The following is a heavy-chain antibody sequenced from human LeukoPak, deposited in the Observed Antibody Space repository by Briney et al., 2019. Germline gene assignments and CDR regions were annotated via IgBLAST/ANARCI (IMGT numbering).Heavy chain of an antibody. Sequence: SETLSLTCAVYGGSFSGYYCSWIRQPPGKGLEWIGEINHSGSTNYNPSLKSRVTISVDTSKNQFSLKLSSVTAADTAVYYCARGVVPAAIRRRGGWFDPWGQGTLVTASS. J-gene: IGHJ5*02. D-gene: IGHD2-2*01. CDR3: ARGVVPAAIRRRGGWFDP. CDR1: GGSFSGYY. CDR2: INHSGST. V-gene: IGHV4-34*01.